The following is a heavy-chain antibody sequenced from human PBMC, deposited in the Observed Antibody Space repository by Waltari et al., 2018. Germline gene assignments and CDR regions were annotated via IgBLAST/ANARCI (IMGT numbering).Heavy chain of an antibody. D-gene: IGHD3-10*01. V-gene: IGHV3-30*02. CDR3: AKDMGSGRYSFDY. CDR2: MPYDGSNK. CDR1: GFTFSRNH. J-gene: IGHJ4*02. Sequence: QVQLVESGGGVVQPGGSLRLPCATSGFTFSRNHMHSLPPAPGQGLEWVAFMPYDGSNKYYADSMTARFASSRDNSKNTQYLEMNNLRPDDTAVYYCAKDMGSGRYSFDYWGQGTLVTVSS.